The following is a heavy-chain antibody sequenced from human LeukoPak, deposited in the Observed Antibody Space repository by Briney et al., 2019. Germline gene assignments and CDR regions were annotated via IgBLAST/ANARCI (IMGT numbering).Heavy chain of an antibody. D-gene: IGHD2-2*01. CDR1: GFTFSSYA. Sequence: GSLRLSCAASGFTFSSYAMHWVRQAPGKGLEWVAVISYDGSNKYYADSVKGRFTISRDNSKNTLYLQMNSLRAEDTAVYYCARGYCSSTSCYTDAFDIWGQGTMVTVSS. V-gene: IGHV3-30-3*01. CDR2: ISYDGSNK. J-gene: IGHJ3*02. CDR3: ARGYCSSTSCYTDAFDI.